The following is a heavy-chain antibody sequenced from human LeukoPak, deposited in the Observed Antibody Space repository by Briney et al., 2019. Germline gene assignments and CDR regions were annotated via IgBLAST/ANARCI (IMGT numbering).Heavy chain of an antibody. CDR2: ISYDGSNK. J-gene: IGHJ4*02. Sequence: GGSLRLSCAASGFTFSSYGMHWVRQAPGKGLEWVAVISYDGSNKYYADSVKGRLTISRDNSKNTLYLQMNSLRAEDTAVYYCARFDEGFDYWGQGTLVTVSS. D-gene: IGHD3-10*01. CDR1: GFTFSSYG. V-gene: IGHV3-30*03. CDR3: ARFDEGFDY.